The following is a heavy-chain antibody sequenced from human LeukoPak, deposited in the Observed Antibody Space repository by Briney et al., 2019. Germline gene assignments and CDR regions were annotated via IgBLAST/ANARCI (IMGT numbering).Heavy chain of an antibody. V-gene: IGHV4-39*07. D-gene: IGHD3-16*02. CDR1: GGSISSSSYY. J-gene: IGHJ4*02. CDR3: ASSGELSLLVDY. Sequence: PSETLSLTCTVSGGSISSSSYYWGWIRQPPGKGLEWIGSIYYIGSTYYNPSLKSRVTISVDTSKNQFSLKLSSVTAADTAVYYCASSGELSLLVDYWGQGTLVTVSS. CDR2: IYYIGST.